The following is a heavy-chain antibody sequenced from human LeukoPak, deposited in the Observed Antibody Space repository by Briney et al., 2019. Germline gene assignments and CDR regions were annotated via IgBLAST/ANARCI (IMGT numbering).Heavy chain of an antibody. Sequence: PGGSLRLSCAASGFTVSSNYMSWVRQAPGKGLEWVSVIYSGGSTYYADSVKGRFTISRDNSKNTLYLQMNSLRAEDTAMYYCARVKRIHGSNHAFDLWGQGTMVTVSS. V-gene: IGHV3-53*01. D-gene: IGHD6-13*01. CDR3: ARVKRIHGSNHAFDL. CDR2: IYSGGST. CDR1: GFTVSSNY. J-gene: IGHJ3*01.